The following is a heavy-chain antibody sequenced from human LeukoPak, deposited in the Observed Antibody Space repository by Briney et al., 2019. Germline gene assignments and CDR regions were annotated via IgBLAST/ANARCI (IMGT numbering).Heavy chain of an antibody. D-gene: IGHD1-7*01. CDR3: AAVLRSGTFSVY. CDR2: IIPIFGTA. V-gene: IGHV1-69*01. J-gene: IGHJ4*02. Sequence: ASVKVSCKASGGTFGTYAISWVRQAPGQGLEWMGGIIPIFGTANYAQKFQGRVTITADESTSTAYMELSSLRSEDTAVYYCAAVLRSGTFSVYCGQGTLVTVSS. CDR1: GGTFGTYA.